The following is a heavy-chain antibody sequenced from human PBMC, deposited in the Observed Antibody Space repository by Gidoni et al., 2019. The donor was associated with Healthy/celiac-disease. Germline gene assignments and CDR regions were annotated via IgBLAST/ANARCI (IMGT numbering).Heavy chain of an antibody. V-gene: IGHV3-21*01. D-gene: IGHD6-19*01. CDR3: ASTAVAGNWFDP. CDR2: ISSSSSYI. Sequence: EVQLVESGGGLVKPGGSLRLSCAASGFTFSSYSMNWVRQAPGKGLEWVSSISSSSSYIYYADSVKGRFTISRDNAKNSLYLQMNSLRAEDTAVYYCASTAVAGNWFDPWGQGTLVTVSS. J-gene: IGHJ5*02. CDR1: GFTFSSYS.